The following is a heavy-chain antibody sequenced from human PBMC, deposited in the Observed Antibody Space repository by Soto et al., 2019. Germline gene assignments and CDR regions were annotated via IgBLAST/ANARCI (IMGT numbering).Heavy chain of an antibody. CDR2: ISSSSSYI. V-gene: IGHV3-21*01. J-gene: IGHJ6*02. Sequence: GGSLRLSCAASGFTFSSYSVNWVRQAPGKWLEWVSSISSSSSYIYYADSVKGRFTISRDNAKNSLYLQMNSLRAEDTAVYYCARLEVTTVNPYYYYGMDVWGQGXTVTVYS. CDR1: GFTFSSYS. D-gene: IGHD4-17*01. CDR3: ARLEVTTVNPYYYYGMDV.